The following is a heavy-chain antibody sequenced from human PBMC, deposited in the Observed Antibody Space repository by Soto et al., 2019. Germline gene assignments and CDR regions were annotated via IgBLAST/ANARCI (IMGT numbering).Heavy chain of an antibody. CDR2: IYPDDSDT. V-gene: IGHV5-51*01. J-gene: IGHJ6*02. CDR3: ARQRGKILSRQGTYGMDV. CDR1: GYTFSTSW. D-gene: IGHD2-15*01. Sequence: VESLRISCEVSGYTFSTSWLAWVLQMTGKGLEWMGIIYPDDSDTRYSPSFQGQVTFSADKSIRTAYLQWRSLKASDTAMYYCARQRGKILSRQGTYGMDVWGQGTTVTVSS.